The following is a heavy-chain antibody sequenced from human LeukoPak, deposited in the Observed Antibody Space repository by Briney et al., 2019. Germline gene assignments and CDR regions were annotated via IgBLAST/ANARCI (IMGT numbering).Heavy chain of an antibody. J-gene: IGHJ4*02. D-gene: IGHD1-20*01. CDR2: INPNSGGT. Sequence: GASVKVSCKASGYSFTGYSMHWVRQAPGQGLEWMGWINPNSGGTKFAQKFQGRVTMTRDTSISTAYMEVSRLRSDDTAVYYCATQNNSYFDCWGQGTLVTVSS. CDR1: GYSFTGYS. V-gene: IGHV1-2*02. CDR3: ATQNNSYFDC.